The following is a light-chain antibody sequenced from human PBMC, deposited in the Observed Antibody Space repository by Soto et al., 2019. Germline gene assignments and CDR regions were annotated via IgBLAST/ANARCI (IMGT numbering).Light chain of an antibody. CDR2: DAS. V-gene: IGKV3-20*01. J-gene: IGKJ4*01. CDR1: QTVRNNY. Sequence: EFVLTQSPGTLSLSPGERATLSCRASQTVRNNYLAWYQQKPGQAPRLLIYDASSRATGIPDRFSGGGSGTDITLTISRLEPEDFAVYYCQQFSSYPLTFGGGTKV. CDR3: QQFSSYPLT.